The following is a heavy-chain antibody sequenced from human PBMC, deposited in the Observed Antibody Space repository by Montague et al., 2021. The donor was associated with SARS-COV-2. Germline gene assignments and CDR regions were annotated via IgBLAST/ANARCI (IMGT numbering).Heavy chain of an antibody. D-gene: IGHD3-3*01. CDR1: GASISSGGFY. Sequence: TLSLTCTVSGASISSGGFYWSWIRQHPRKGLEWIGYIYYSGSTYHNPSLKSRLTISIDTSKNQFSLKLSSVTAADTAVYYCARGVPSKVEYRTIPNYAMDVWGQGTTVTVSS. CDR3: ARGVPSKVEYRTIPNYAMDV. V-gene: IGHV4-31*03. CDR2: IYYSGST. J-gene: IGHJ6*02.